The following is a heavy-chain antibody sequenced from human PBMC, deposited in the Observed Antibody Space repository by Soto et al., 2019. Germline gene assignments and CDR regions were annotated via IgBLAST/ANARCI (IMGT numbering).Heavy chain of an antibody. CDR2: IKSKTDGGTT. CDR1: GFTFSNAW. D-gene: IGHD3-10*01. V-gene: IGHV3-15*07. CDR3: TTGIRGYYGSGSYYNDIDY. J-gene: IGHJ4*02. Sequence: GGXLRLSCAASGFTFSNAWMNWVRQAPGKGLEWVGRIKSKTDGGTTDYAAPVKGRFTISRDDSKNTLYLQMNSLKTEDTAVYYCTTGIRGYYGSGSYYNDIDYWGQGTLVTVSS.